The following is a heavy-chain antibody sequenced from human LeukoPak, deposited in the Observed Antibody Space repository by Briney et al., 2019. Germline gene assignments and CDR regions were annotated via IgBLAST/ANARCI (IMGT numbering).Heavy chain of an antibody. D-gene: IGHD2-21*02. CDR1: GGTFSSYA. V-gene: IGHV1-69*05. CDR3: ASIVVVTASLVDWSFYL. CDR2: IIPIFGTA. Sequence: GASVKVSCKASGGTFSSYAISWVRQAPGQGLEWMGGIIPIFGTANYAQKFQGRVTITTDESTSTAYMELSSLRSEDTAVYYCASIVVVTASLVDWSFYLWGRGALVTVSS. J-gene: IGHJ2*01.